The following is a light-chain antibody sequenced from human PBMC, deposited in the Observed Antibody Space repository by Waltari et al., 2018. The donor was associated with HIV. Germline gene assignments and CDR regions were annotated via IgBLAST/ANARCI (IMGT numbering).Light chain of an antibody. Sequence: EIVLTQSPGTLSLSPGERATLSCRASQSVRSTYLAWYQQKPGQAPRLLIYGASSRATGSPDRISGSGSATDFTLTISRLEPEDFAVYYCQQCSTSPNSMYTYGQGTKLEI. J-gene: IGKJ2*01. V-gene: IGKV3-20*01. CDR2: GAS. CDR3: QQCSTSPNSMYT. CDR1: QSVRSTY.